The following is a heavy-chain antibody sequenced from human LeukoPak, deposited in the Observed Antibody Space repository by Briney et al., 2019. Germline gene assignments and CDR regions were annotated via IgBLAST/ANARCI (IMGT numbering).Heavy chain of an antibody. V-gene: IGHV4-61*01. D-gene: IGHD3-22*01. Sequence: SETLSLTCTVSGGSVSSGSYYWSWMRQPPGKTREWIGHIYYSGGTNYNPSLKSRVTISVDPSRNQFSLKLTSVTAADTAVYYCARGIFYYYGSSGYYHFDYWGQGTLVTVSS. CDR1: GGSVSSGSYY. J-gene: IGHJ4*02. CDR3: ARGIFYYYGSSGYYHFDY. CDR2: IYYSGGT.